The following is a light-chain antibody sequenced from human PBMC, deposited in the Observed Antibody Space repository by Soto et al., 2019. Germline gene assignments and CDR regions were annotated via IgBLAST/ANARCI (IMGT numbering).Light chain of an antibody. CDR1: ETVSTN. V-gene: IGKV3-15*01. J-gene: IGKJ5*01. CDR3: QQYSNWPPAIT. CDR2: GSS. Sequence: EIVLTQSPATLSVSPGERATLSCRAIETVSTNLAWFQRKAGQPPRLLIYGSSTRATGVPDRFSGSGSGTELALIISSLQSEDVAVYYCQQYSNWPPAITFGQGTRLEIK.